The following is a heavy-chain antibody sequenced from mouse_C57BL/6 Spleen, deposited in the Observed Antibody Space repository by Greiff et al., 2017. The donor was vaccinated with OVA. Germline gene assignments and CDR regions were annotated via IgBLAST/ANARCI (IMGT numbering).Heavy chain of an antibody. CDR1: GYTFTSYW. CDR3: ARGTTVDYYAMDY. CDR2: ITPSSGYT. Sequence: VQLQQSGAELAKPGASVTLSCKASGYTFTSYWMHWVNQRPGQGLEWIGYITPSSGYTKYNQKFKDKATLTADKSSSTAYMQLSSLTYEYSAVYYCARGTTVDYYAMDYWGQGTSVTVSS. V-gene: IGHV1-7*01. D-gene: IGHD1-1*01. J-gene: IGHJ4*01.